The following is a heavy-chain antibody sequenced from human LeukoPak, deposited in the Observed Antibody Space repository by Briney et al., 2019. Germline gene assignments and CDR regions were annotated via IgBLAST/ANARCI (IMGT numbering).Heavy chain of an antibody. CDR2: IYYSGST. V-gene: IGHV4-39*01. CDR3: ASSLRMEAAYDY. Sequence: SETLSLTCTVSGGSISSSSDYWGWIRQPPGKGLEWIGSIYYSGSTYYNPSLKSRVTISVDTSKNQFSLNLNSVTAADTAVYYCASSLRMEAAYDYWGQGTLVTVSS. J-gene: IGHJ4*02. CDR1: GGSISSSSDY. D-gene: IGHD6-13*01.